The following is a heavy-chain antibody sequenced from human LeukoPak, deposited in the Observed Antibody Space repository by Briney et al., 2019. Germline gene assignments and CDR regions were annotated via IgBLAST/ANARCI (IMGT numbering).Heavy chain of an antibody. CDR2: IKQDGSEK. D-gene: IGHD1-26*01. CDR1: GFTFSSYA. Sequence: GGSLRLSCAASGFTFSSYAMSWVRQAPGKGLEWVANIKQDGSEKYYVDSVKGRFTISRDNAKNSLYLQMNSLRAEDTAVYYCAREFVVGAIDFGYWGQGTLVTVSS. J-gene: IGHJ4*02. V-gene: IGHV3-7*03. CDR3: AREFVVGAIDFGY.